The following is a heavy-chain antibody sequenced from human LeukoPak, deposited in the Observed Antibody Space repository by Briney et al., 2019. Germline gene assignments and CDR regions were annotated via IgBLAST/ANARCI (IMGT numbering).Heavy chain of an antibody. CDR1: GFTFSSFR. CDR2: ISSSSSYT. J-gene: IGHJ4*02. D-gene: IGHD6-19*01. Sequence: GGSLRLSCAASGFTFSSFRMNWVRQAPGKGLEWVSSISSSSSYTYYADSVKGRFTISRDNAKKSLYLQMNSLRAEDTAVYYCARASSGWAVDLYYFDNWGQGTLVAVSS. V-gene: IGHV3-21*01. CDR3: ARASSGWAVDLYYFDN.